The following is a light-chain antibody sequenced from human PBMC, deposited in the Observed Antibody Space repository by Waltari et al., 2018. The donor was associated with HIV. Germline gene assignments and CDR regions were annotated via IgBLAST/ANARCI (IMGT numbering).Light chain of an antibody. CDR2: GAS. V-gene: IGKV3-20*01. J-gene: IGKJ4*01. Sequence: EIVLTQSPSTLSLSPGERVTLSCRASQSISSNFLAWYQQKPGQAPRLLIYGASNRAPDIPDRFSGSGSGTDFTLTISRLEPEDSAVYFCQQFGTSAPLTFGGGTKVEIK. CDR3: QQFGTSAPLT. CDR1: QSISSNF.